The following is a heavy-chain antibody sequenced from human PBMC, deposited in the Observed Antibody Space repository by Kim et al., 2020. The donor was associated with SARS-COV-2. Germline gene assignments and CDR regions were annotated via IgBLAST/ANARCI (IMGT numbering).Heavy chain of an antibody. J-gene: IGHJ6*02. CDR2: ISYDGSNK. CDR1: GFTFSSYA. V-gene: IGHV3-30*04. D-gene: IGHD3-22*01. Sequence: GGSLRLSCAASGFTFSSYAMHWVRQAPGKGLEWVAVISYDGSNKYYADSVKGRSTISRDNSKNTLYLQMNSLRAEDTAVYYCARQYYYDSSGYYYPHYYYYGMDVWGQGTTVTVSS. CDR3: ARQYYYDSSGYYYPHYYYYGMDV.